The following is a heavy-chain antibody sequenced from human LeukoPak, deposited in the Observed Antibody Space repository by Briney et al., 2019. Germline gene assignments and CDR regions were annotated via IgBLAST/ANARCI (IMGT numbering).Heavy chain of an antibody. D-gene: IGHD6-13*01. CDR2: ISWNSGSI. Sequence: GGSLRLSCAASGFTFDDYAMHWVRQAPGKGLEWVSGISWNSGSIGYADSVKGRFTISRDNAKNSLYLQMNSLRAEDTALYYCAKASSHYYLDYWGQGTLVTVSS. CDR1: GFTFDDYA. J-gene: IGHJ4*02. V-gene: IGHV3-9*01. CDR3: AKASSHYYLDY.